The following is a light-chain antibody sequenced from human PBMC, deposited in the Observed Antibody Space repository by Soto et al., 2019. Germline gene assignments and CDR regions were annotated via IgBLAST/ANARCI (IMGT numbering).Light chain of an antibody. J-gene: IGKJ5*01. CDR2: TSA. Sequence: EVVMTQSPATLPVSLGERATLSCRASQSVSSNVAWYQQKPGLAPRLLIHTSATRATGIPARFSGRGSGTSFTLTISGLQSEDFATYYCQQYDNWPPTTFGQGTRLEIK. V-gene: IGKV3-15*01. CDR3: QQYDNWPPTT. CDR1: QSVSSN.